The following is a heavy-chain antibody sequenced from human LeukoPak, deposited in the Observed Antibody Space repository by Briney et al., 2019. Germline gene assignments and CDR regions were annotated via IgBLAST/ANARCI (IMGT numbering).Heavy chain of an antibody. CDR3: ANEEWYRFDY. CDR1: GFAFNSYW. V-gene: IGHV3-7*03. D-gene: IGHD2-8*01. J-gene: IGHJ4*02. CDR2: MDGGGSAT. Sequence: GGSLRLSCAASGFAFNSYWMSWVRQTPGKGLEWVATMDGGGSATYYVDSVKGRFTITRDNAKNSLFLQMNSLRAEDTALCYRANEEWYRFDYWGQGTLVTVPS.